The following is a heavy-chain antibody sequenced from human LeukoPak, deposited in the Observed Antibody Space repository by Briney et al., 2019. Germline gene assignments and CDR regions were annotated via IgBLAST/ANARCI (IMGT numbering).Heavy chain of an antibody. CDR1: GGSFSGYY. V-gene: IGHV4-34*01. CDR3: ARGRRVVVPAAQVGYFDL. D-gene: IGHD2-2*01. CDR2: INHSGST. Sequence: SETLSLTCAVYGGSFSGYYWSWIRQPPGKGLEWIGEINHSGSTNYNPSLKSRVTISVDTSKNQFSLKLSSVTAADTAVYYCARGRRVVVPAAQVGYFDLWGRGTLVTVSP. J-gene: IGHJ2*01.